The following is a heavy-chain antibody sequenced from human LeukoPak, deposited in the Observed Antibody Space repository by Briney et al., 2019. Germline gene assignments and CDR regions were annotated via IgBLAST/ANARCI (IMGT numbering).Heavy chain of an antibody. CDR2: IWYDGSNK. D-gene: IGHD6-13*01. V-gene: IGHV3-33*01. J-gene: IGHJ4*02. Sequence: GRSLRLSCAASGFTFSSYGMHWVRQAPGKGLEWVAVIWYDGSNKLYADSVKGRFTISRDNSKNTLYLQMNSLRAEDTAVYYCARDRAAADLDYWGQGTLVTVSS. CDR1: GFTFSSYG. CDR3: ARDRAAADLDY.